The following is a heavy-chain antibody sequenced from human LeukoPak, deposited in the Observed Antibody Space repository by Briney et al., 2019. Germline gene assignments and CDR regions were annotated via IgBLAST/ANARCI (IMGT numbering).Heavy chain of an antibody. CDR1: GGSVSSGSYY. D-gene: IGHD4-17*01. J-gene: IGHJ6*02. V-gene: IGHV4-61*01. CDR2: IYYSGST. CDR3: ARKHGDYRYYYYGMDV. Sequence: SETLSLTCTVSGGSVSSGSYYWSWVRQPPGKGLEWIGYIYYSGSTNYNPSLKSRVTISVDTSKNQFSLKLSSVTAADTAVYYCARKHGDYRYYYYGMDVWGQGTTVTVSS.